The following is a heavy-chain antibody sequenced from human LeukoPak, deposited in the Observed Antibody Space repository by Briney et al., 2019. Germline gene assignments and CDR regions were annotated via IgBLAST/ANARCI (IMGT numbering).Heavy chain of an antibody. Sequence: ASVKVSCKASGYTFTGYYMHWVRQAPGQGLEWMGWINPNSGGTKYAQKFQGRVTMTRDTSISTAYMELSSLTSDDTAVYYCARESTMVRGASGYWGQGTLVTVSS. CDR3: ARESTMVRGASGY. CDR1: GYTFTGYY. V-gene: IGHV1-2*02. CDR2: INPNSGGT. D-gene: IGHD3-10*01. J-gene: IGHJ4*02.